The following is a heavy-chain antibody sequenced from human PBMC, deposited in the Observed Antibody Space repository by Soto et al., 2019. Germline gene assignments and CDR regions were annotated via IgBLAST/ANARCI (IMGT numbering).Heavy chain of an antibody. D-gene: IGHD3-22*01. CDR2: IWYDGSNK. Sequence: QVQLVESGGGVVQPGRSLSLSCAASGFTFSSYGMHWVRQAPGKGLEWVAVIWYDGSNKYYADSVKGRFTISRDNSKNTLYLQMNSLRAEDTAVYYCARDDDPYYYDSSGYYPYWGQGTLVTVSS. J-gene: IGHJ4*02. CDR3: ARDDDPYYYDSSGYYPY. CDR1: GFTFSSYG. V-gene: IGHV3-33*01.